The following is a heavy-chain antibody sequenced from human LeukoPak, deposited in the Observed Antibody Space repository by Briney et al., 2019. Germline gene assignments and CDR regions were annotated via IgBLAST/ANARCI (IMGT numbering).Heavy chain of an antibody. Sequence: SETLSLTCTVSGGSISSSSYYWGWIRQPPGKGLEWIGSIYYGGSTYYNPSLKSRVTISVDTSKNQFSLKLSSVTAADTAVYYCARVPHDAFDIWGQGTMVTVSS. CDR1: GGSISSSSYY. CDR2: IYYGGST. D-gene: IGHD3-10*01. J-gene: IGHJ3*02. CDR3: ARVPHDAFDI. V-gene: IGHV4-39*01.